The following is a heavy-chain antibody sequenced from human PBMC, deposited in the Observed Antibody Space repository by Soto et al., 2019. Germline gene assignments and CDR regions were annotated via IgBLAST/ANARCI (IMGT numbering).Heavy chain of an antibody. D-gene: IGHD3-3*02. V-gene: IGHV3-49*03. CDR2: IRSKAYGGTT. Sequence: GGSLRLSCTASGFTFGDYAMSWFRQAPGKGLEWVGFIRSKAYGGTTEYAASVKGRFTISRDDSKSIAYLQMNSLKTEDTAVYYCTRDPKGTTPHFWSGTPYYFDYWGQGTLVTVSS. CDR1: GFTFGDYA. CDR3: TRDPKGTTPHFWSGTPYYFDY. J-gene: IGHJ4*02.